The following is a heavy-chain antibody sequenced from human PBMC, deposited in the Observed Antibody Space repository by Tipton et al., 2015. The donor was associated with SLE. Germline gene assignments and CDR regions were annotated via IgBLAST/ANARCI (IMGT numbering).Heavy chain of an antibody. V-gene: IGHV4-39*01. Sequence: TLSLTCTVSGGSISSSSYYWGWIRQPPGKGLEWIGRIYYSGSTDYNTSLKSRVTISVDTSKNQFSLKLSSVTAADTAVYYCARHEGWFDPWGQGTLVTVSS. J-gene: IGHJ5*02. CDR3: ARHEGWFDP. CDR1: GGSISSSSYY. CDR2: IYYSGST.